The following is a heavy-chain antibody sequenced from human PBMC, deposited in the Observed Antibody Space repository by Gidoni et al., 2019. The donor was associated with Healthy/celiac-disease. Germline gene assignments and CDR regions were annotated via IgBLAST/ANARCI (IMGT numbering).Heavy chain of an antibody. V-gene: IGHV4-34*01. J-gene: IGHJ4*02. D-gene: IGHD3-22*01. CDR1: GGSFSGYY. CDR2: INHSGST. CDR3: AREPMSSGLDYFDY. Sequence: QVQLQQWGAGLLKPSETLSLTCAVYGGSFSGYYWSWIRQPPGKGLEWIGEINHSGSTNYNPSLKSRVTISVDTSKNQFSLKLSSVTAADTAVYYCAREPMSSGLDYFDYWGQGTLVTVSS.